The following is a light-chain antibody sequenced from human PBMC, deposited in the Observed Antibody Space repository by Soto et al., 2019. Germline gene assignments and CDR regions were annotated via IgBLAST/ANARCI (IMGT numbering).Light chain of an antibody. CDR3: SSYTTRNTEV. J-gene: IGLJ1*01. Sequence: QSVLTQPASVSGSPGQSISIFCIRTSSDVGAFNYVSWYQHHPGKAPQLIIYDVTSRPSGVSNRFSASKSGNTASLTISGLQAEDEADYYCSSYTTRNTEVFGTGTKVTVL. V-gene: IGLV2-14*03. CDR1: SSDVGAFNY. CDR2: DVT.